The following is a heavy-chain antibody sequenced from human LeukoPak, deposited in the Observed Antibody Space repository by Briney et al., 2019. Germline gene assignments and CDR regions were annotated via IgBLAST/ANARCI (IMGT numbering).Heavy chain of an antibody. D-gene: IGHD4-17*01. V-gene: IGHV1-2*02. CDR1: GYTFTGYY. Sequence: PGASVKVSCKASGYTFTGYYMHWVRQAPGQGLEWMGWINPNSGGTNYAQKFQGRVTMTRDTSISTAYMELSRLRSDDTAVYYCARAQYGDYGGGDYWGQGTLVTVSS. CDR2: INPNSGGT. CDR3: ARAQYGDYGGGDY. J-gene: IGHJ4*02.